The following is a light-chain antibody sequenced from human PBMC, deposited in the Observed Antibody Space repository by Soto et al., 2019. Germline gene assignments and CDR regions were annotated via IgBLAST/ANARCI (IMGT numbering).Light chain of an antibody. CDR2: AAS. CDR1: QSVSSSY. Sequence: EIVLTQSPGTLSLSPGERATLSCRASQSVSSSYLAWYQQKPGQAPRLLIYAASTRATGIPARFSGSGSGTEFTLTISNLQSEDFAVYYCQQYNTWPRTFGQGTRLEI. J-gene: IGKJ5*01. CDR3: QQYNTWPRT. V-gene: IGKV3-15*01.